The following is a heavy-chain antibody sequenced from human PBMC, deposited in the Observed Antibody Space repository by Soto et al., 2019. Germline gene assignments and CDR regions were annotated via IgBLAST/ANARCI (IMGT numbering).Heavy chain of an antibody. CDR1: GYTFTNNV. D-gene: IGHD2-21*02. CDR2: MNPNSGNT. CDR3: ARGGHIAVVTASFDY. Sequence: ASVKVSCKASGYTFTNNVINWVRQAPGQGLEWMGWMNPNSGNTGYAQKFQGRVTMTRNTFTSTVFMELSSLRSEDTAVYYCARGGHIAVVTASFDYWGQGTLVTVSS. V-gene: IGHV1-8*01. J-gene: IGHJ4*02.